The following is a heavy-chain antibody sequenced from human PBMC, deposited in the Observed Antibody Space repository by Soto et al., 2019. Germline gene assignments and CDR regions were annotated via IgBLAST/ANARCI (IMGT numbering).Heavy chain of an antibody. Sequence: SETLSLTCAVYGGCFSGYYWSWILQPPGKGLEWIGEINHSGSTNYNPSLKSRVTISVDTSKNQFSLKLSSVTAAGTAVYYCARVGITMVREKTARGWFDPWGQGTLVTVSS. CDR2: INHSGST. D-gene: IGHD3-10*01. J-gene: IGHJ5*02. V-gene: IGHV4-34*01. CDR3: ARVGITMVREKTARGWFDP. CDR1: GGCFSGYY.